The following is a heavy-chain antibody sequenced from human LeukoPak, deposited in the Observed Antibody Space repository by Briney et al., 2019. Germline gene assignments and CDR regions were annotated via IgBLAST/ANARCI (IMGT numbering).Heavy chain of an antibody. D-gene: IGHD4-17*01. CDR1: GFTFSSYA. CDR2: ISGSGGST. CDR3: AKGLFNYGDPRHNWFDP. Sequence: GGSLRLSCAASGFTFSSYAMSWVRQAPGKRLEWVSAISGSGGSTYYADSVKGRFTISRDNSKNTLYLQMNSLRAEDTAVYYCAKGLFNYGDPRHNWFDPWGQGTLVTVSS. J-gene: IGHJ5*02. V-gene: IGHV3-23*01.